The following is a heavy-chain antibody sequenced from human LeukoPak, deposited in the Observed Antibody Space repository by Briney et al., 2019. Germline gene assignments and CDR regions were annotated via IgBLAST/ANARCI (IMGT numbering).Heavy chain of an antibody. Sequence: PGGSLRLSCAASGFTFSSYSMNWVRQAPGKGLEWVSSISSSSSYIYYADSVKGRFTISRDNAKNSLYLQMNSLRAEDTAVYYCAREPNVRGYYDSSGYVDYWGQGTLVTVSS. CDR1: GFTFSSYS. CDR2: ISSSSSYI. D-gene: IGHD3-22*01. V-gene: IGHV3-21*01. J-gene: IGHJ4*02. CDR3: AREPNVRGYYDSSGYVDY.